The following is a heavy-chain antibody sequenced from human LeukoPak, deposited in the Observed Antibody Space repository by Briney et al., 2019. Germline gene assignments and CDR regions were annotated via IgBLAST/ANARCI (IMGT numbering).Heavy chain of an antibody. CDR2: IYHSGST. CDR1: GGSISSYY. J-gene: IGHJ3*02. CDR3: ARDGEYCSGGSCYEDAFDI. Sequence: SETLSLTCTVSGGSISSYYWSWIRQPPGKGLEWIGYIYHSGSTYYNPSLKSRVTISVDRSKNQFSLKLSSVTAADTAVYYCARDGEYCSGGSCYEDAFDIWGQGTMVTVSS. D-gene: IGHD2-15*01. V-gene: IGHV4-59*12.